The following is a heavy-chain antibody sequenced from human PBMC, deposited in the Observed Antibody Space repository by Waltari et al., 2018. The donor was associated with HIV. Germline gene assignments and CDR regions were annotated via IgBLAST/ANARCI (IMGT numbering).Heavy chain of an antibody. Sequence: EVQLVESGGGLVQPGGSLSLCCAASGFTISSYWISWVGPAPGKGLEWVANIKQDGSEKYYVDSVKGRFTISRDNAKNSLYLQMNSLRAEDTAVYYCARDRHYDILTGSYFDYWGQGTLVTVSS. J-gene: IGHJ4*02. V-gene: IGHV3-7*01. D-gene: IGHD3-9*01. CDR2: IKQDGSEK. CDR1: GFTISSYW. CDR3: ARDRHYDILTGSYFDY.